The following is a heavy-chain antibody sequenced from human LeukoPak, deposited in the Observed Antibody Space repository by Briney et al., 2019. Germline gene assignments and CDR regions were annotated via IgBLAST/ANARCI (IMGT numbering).Heavy chain of an antibody. J-gene: IGHJ4*02. Sequence: GASVKVSCKASGYTFTNYGINWVRQAPGQGLEWMGWINTNTGNPTYAQGFTGRFVFSLDTSVSTAFLQISSLKAEDTAVYYCASERADYVFDYWGQGTLVTVSS. CDR3: ASERADYVFDY. D-gene: IGHD4-17*01. CDR1: GYTFTNYG. CDR2: INTNTGNP. V-gene: IGHV7-4-1*02.